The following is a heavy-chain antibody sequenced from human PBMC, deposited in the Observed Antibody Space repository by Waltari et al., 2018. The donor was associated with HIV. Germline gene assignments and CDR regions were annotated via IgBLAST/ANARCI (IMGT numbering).Heavy chain of an antibody. CDR3: ARGPSSGWSWFDP. CDR2: IGSLQNFI. D-gene: IGHD6-19*01. CDR1: GFRFRDHN. Sequence: EVRLLESGGGLVRPGGSLRLSCAAPGFRFRDHNMNWVRQGPGKGLEWGASIGSLQNFIHYADSVKGRFTVSRDNAKNSLYLQMNSLTAEDTAVYYCARGPSSGWSWFDPWGQGTLVTVSS. V-gene: IGHV3-21*01. J-gene: IGHJ5*02.